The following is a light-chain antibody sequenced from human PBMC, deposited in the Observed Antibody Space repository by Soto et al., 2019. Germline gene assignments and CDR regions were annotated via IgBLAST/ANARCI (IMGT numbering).Light chain of an antibody. CDR1: QDINSY. CDR2: AAS. CDR3: QQLYAYPIT. Sequence: DIQLTQAPSFLSASVGDRVTITCRASQDINSYLAWYQQKPGKAPKLLIYAASTLQSGVPSRFSGSGSGTEFTLTISSLQPEDFAIYYCQQLYAYPITFGQGTRLEI. V-gene: IGKV1-9*01. J-gene: IGKJ5*01.